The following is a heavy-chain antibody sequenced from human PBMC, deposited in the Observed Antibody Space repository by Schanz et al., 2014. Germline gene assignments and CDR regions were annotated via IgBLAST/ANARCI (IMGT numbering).Heavy chain of an antibody. CDR3: ARGRTFDY. J-gene: IGHJ4*02. Sequence: QVQLVQSGAEVKKPGASVGVSCKASGYTFTNYGVTWVRQAPGQGLEWMGWMNPNSGNPGFAQKFRGRVTMTRNASMSTAYIELHILTSEDTAVYYCARGRTFDYWGQGTLVTVSS. CDR2: MNPNSGNP. CDR1: GYTFTNYG. V-gene: IGHV1-8*02.